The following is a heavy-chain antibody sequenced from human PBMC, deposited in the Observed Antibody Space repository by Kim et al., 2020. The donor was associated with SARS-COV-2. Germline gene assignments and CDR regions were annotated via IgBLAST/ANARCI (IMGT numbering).Heavy chain of an antibody. Sequence: GGSLRLSCAASGFTFEDYSMHWVRQAPGKGLEWVSLISGEGGSIYYADSVKGRFTISRDNSKNSLYLQMNSLRSEDTAFYYCAKIHSGYCSGGNCYKDEHLQHWGQGTLVIVSS. CDR3: AKIHSGYCSGGNCYKDEHLQH. V-gene: IGHV3-43*02. J-gene: IGHJ1*01. D-gene: IGHD2-15*01. CDR2: ISGEGGSI. CDR1: GFTFEDYS.